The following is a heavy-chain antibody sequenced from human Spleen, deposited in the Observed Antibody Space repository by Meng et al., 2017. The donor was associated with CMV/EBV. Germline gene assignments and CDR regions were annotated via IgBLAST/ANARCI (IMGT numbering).Heavy chain of an antibody. CDR3: ASLPTTIQSIEGY. CDR1: GYTFTTYG. Sequence: ASVKVSCKASGYTFTTYGFAWVRQAPGQGLEWMGWIGAYSGTTDSAQKFRDRLILTTDTSTTTAYMELSSLKSDDTAVYYCASLPTTIQSIEGYWGQGTLVTVSS. CDR2: IGAYSGTT. D-gene: IGHD2-2*02. J-gene: IGHJ4*02. V-gene: IGHV1-18*01.